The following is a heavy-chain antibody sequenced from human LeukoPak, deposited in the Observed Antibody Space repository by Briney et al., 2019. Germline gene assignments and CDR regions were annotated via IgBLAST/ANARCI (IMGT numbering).Heavy chain of an antibody. Sequence: SQTLSLTCTVSGGSISSYYWSWIRQPPGKGLEWIGYIYYSGSTNYNPSLKSRVTISVNTSKNQFSLKLSSVTAADTAVYHCARPNRKVWGGDQKRATHLYFDLWGRGTLVTVSS. CDR2: IYYSGST. D-gene: IGHD7-27*01. V-gene: IGHV4-59*08. CDR1: GGSISSYY. J-gene: IGHJ2*01. CDR3: ARPNRKVWGGDQKRATHLYFDL.